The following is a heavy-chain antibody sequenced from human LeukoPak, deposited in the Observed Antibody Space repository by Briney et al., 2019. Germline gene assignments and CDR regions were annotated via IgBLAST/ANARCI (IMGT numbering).Heavy chain of an antibody. J-gene: IGHJ5*02. CDR3: TRGHWGLQS. CDR1: GASVTDYY. D-gene: IGHD7-27*01. V-gene: IGHV4-59*02. Sequence: SETLSLTCTVSGASVTDYYWSWIRQSPGKGLEWIRYIHHSGNSDYNPSLRSRVTTSLDTSKNQFSLNLISVTAADTAVYYCTRGHWGLQSWSQGTLVTVSS. CDR2: IHHSGNS.